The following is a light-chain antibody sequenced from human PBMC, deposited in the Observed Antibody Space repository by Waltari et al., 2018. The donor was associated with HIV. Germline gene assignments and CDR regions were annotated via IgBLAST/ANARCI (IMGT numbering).Light chain of an antibody. V-gene: IGLV1-51*01. CDR1: DSDLGNNY. J-gene: IGLJ2*01. Sequence: SVLTQPPSLSAAPGQQVTISCSGSDSDLGNNYVSWYQQLPETPPKLLIHENNKRPSGIPDRFSGSKSGTSATLAITGLQTGDEADYFCGTWDSNLSVVLFGGGTKLTVL. CDR3: GTWDSNLSVVL. CDR2: ENN.